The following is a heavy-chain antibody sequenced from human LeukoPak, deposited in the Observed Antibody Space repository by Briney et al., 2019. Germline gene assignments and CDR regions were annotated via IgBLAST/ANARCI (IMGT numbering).Heavy chain of an antibody. Sequence: SETLSLTCTVSGGSISSGGYYWSWIRQHPGKGLEWFGYIYYSGSTYYNPSLKSRVTISVDTSKTQFSLKLSSVTAADTAVYYCARAPAYVWSGYTPGPWGQGTLVTVSS. CDR1: GGSISSGGYY. V-gene: IGHV4-31*03. D-gene: IGHD3-3*01. CDR2: IYYSGST. CDR3: ARAPAYVWSGYTPGP. J-gene: IGHJ5*02.